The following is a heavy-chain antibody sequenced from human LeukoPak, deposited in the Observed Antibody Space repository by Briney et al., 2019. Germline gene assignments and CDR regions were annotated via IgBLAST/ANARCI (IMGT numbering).Heavy chain of an antibody. CDR2: INPNSGVT. V-gene: IGHV1-2*02. CDR3: ARTPPGGLIDY. Sequence: ASVKVSCKASGYTFTGYYMHWVRQAPGQGLEWMGWINPNSGVTNYAQKFQGRVTMTRDTSISTAYMELSRLRSDDTAVYYCARTPPGGLIDYWGQGTLVTVSS. J-gene: IGHJ4*02. D-gene: IGHD3-10*01. CDR1: GYTFTGYY.